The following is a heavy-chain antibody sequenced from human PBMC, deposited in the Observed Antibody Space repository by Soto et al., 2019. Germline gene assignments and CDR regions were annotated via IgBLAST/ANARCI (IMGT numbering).Heavy chain of an antibody. J-gene: IGHJ5*02. Sequence: QVQLQESGPGLVKPSETLSLTCNVSGGSISSYYWSWIRQPPGKGLEWIGYIYYSGGTNYNPSLKSRFTISVDTPKNQFSLKLSSVTDADTAVYYCVRGYCSSAICYIWDNWFDPWGQGTLVTVSS. CDR1: GGSISSYY. CDR2: IYYSGGT. D-gene: IGHD2-2*02. V-gene: IGHV4-59*01. CDR3: VRGYCSSAICYIWDNWFDP.